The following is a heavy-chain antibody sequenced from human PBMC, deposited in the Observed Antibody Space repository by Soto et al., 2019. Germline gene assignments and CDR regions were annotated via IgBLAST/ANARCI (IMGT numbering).Heavy chain of an antibody. CDR2: SYYSGTS. D-gene: IGHD1-20*01. Sequence: SESLSLTCPVSGCSIRAQSYYWTWIRQTPGKGLEWVGSSYYSGTSYFNPALKGRVTISVDTSTNQFSLRLTSVTAADTAVYYCTRRYNWNDYYFDPWGQGTLVTVSS. CDR1: GCSIRAQSYY. CDR3: TRRYNWNDYYFDP. V-gene: IGHV4-39*01. J-gene: IGHJ5*02.